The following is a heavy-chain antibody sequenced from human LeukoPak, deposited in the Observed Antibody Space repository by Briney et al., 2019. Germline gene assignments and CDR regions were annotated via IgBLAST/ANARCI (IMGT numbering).Heavy chain of an antibody. CDR1: GGSFSGYY. CDR2: INHSGST. Sequence: SETLSLTCAVYGGSFSGYYWSWIRQPPGKGLEWIGEINHSGSTNYNPSLKSRVTISVDTSENQFSLKLSSVTAADTAVYYCARGPYDFWSGYYSGYFQHWGQGTLVTVSS. D-gene: IGHD3-3*01. J-gene: IGHJ1*01. CDR3: ARGPYDFWSGYYSGYFQH. V-gene: IGHV4-34*01.